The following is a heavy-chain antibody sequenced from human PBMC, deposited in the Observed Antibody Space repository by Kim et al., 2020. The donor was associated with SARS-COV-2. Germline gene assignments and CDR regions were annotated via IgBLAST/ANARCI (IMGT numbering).Heavy chain of an antibody. CDR1: GFTFSSYG. D-gene: IGHD6-13*01. Sequence: GGSLRLSCAASGFTFSSYGMHWVRQAPGKGLEWVAVIWYDGSNKYYADSVKGRFTISRDNSKNTLYLQMNSLRAEDTAVYYCARDRVIAARFGYYYGMDVWGQGTTVTVSS. J-gene: IGHJ6*02. V-gene: IGHV3-33*01. CDR3: ARDRVIAARFGYYYGMDV. CDR2: IWYDGSNK.